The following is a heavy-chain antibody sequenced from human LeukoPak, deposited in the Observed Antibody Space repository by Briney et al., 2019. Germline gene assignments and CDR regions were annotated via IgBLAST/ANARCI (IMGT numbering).Heavy chain of an antibody. D-gene: IGHD6-19*01. J-gene: IGHJ4*02. Sequence: GKSLRLSCAASGFTFSGYPIHWVRQAPGKGLEWVAVISYDGSNKYYADSVKGRFTVSRDNSKNTLYLQINSLRGEDTAVYYCAKGKYSSGGVPDYWGQGTLVTVSS. CDR2: ISYDGSNK. CDR1: GFTFSGYP. V-gene: IGHV3-30-3*02. CDR3: AKGKYSSGGVPDY.